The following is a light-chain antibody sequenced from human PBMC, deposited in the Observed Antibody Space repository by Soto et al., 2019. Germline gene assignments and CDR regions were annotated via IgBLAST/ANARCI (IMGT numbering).Light chain of an antibody. J-gene: IGLJ2*01. CDR1: SSNIGSNT. Sequence: QSVLTQPTSASETPGQRVTVSCSGSSSNIGSNTVNWYQHLPGTAPKLLIYNNNRRPSGVPDRFSGSKSGTSASLAISGLQSEDEADYYCASWDDSLSGVAFGGGTKLTVL. CDR3: ASWDDSLSGVA. CDR2: NNN. V-gene: IGLV1-44*01.